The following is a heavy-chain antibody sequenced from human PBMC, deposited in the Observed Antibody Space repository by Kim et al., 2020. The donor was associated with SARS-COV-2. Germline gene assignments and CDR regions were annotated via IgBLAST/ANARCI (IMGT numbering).Heavy chain of an antibody. Sequence: GGSLRLSCAASGFTFSSFAMNWVRQAPGKGLELVSGISGSCGSTYYADSVKGRFTFSRDNSKNTLYLQMNSPIAEDTAVYYCSKDFYWDNIGAGAFDMWG. CDR3: SKDFYWDNIGAGAFDM. CDR1: GFTFSSFA. D-gene: IGHD3-10*01. V-gene: IGHV3-23*01. CDR2: ISGSCGST. J-gene: IGHJ3*02.